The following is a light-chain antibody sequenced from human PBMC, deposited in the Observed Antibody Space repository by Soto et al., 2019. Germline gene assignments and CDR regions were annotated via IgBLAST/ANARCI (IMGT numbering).Light chain of an antibody. J-gene: IGKJ2*01. CDR2: GVT. CDR1: QSINNNY. CDR3: HQYGSSLPYT. V-gene: IGKV3-20*01. Sequence: EIVLTQSPGTLSLSPGERAILSCRASQSINNNYLAWYQHRPGQAPRLLIAGVTGRATGIPDRFSGSGSGTDFTLTISRLAPEDFAVYYCHQYGSSLPYTFGQGTTLEIK.